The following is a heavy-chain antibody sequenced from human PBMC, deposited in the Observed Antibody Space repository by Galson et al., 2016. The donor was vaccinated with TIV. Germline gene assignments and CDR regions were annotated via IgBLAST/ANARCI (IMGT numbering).Heavy chain of an antibody. Sequence: SVKVSCKASGCSFTSYGVSWVRQAPGQGLEWMGWMSPANGNTGYAQKFRGRITMTRHPSTTTVYMELSGLTSEDTAVYYCARGHYYDTSGYSFDFWGQGTLVTVSS. D-gene: IGHD3-22*01. V-gene: IGHV1-8*01. CDR3: ARGHYYDTSGYSFDF. CDR1: GCSFTSYG. J-gene: IGHJ4*02. CDR2: MSPANGNT.